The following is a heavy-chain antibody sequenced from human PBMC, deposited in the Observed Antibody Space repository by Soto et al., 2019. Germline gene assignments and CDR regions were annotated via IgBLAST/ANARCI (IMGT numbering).Heavy chain of an antibody. V-gene: IGHV1-2*02. J-gene: IGHJ6*02. Sequence: ASVKVSCKASGYTFTGYYMHWVRQAPGQGLEWMGWINPNSGGTNYAQKFQGRVTMTRDTPISTAYMELSRLRSDDTAVYYCAREAELRYFDWLSPNGMDVWGQGTTVTVSS. CDR2: INPNSGGT. D-gene: IGHD3-9*01. CDR3: AREAELRYFDWLSPNGMDV. CDR1: GYTFTGYY.